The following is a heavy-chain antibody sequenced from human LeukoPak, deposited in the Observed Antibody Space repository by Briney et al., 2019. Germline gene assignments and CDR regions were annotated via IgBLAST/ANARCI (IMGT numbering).Heavy chain of an antibody. CDR3: ARVTIRSGSPLHAFDI. CDR2: IYYSGST. J-gene: IGHJ3*02. D-gene: IGHD3-22*01. CDR1: GDSISTSSYY. V-gene: IGHV4-39*07. Sequence: PSETLSLTCSVSGDSISTSSYYWGWIRQPPGNGLEWIGTIYYSGSTYYNPSLTSRVTISVDKSKNQFSLKLSSVTAADTAVYYCARVTIRSGSPLHAFDIWGQGTMVTVSS.